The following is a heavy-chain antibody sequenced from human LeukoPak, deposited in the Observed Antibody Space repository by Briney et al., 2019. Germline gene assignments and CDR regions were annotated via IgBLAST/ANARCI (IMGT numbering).Heavy chain of an antibody. J-gene: IGHJ4*02. CDR1: GGSISSGGYY. CDR3: AREIPLQCLDY. D-gene: IGHD4-11*01. CDR2: IYYSGST. Sequence: PQTLSLTCTVSGGSISSGGYYWSWIRQHPGKGLEWIGYIYYSGSTYYNPSLKSRVTISVDTSKNQFSLKLSSVTAADTAVYYCAREIPLQCLDYWGQGTLVTVSS. V-gene: IGHV4-31*03.